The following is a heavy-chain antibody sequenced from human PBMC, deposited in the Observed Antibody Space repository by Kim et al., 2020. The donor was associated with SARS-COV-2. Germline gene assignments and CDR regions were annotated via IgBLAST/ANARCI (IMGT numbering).Heavy chain of an antibody. D-gene: IGHD2-8*01. CDR3: ASFPPSNAGAFDA. V-gene: IGHV4-59*13. Sequence: SETLSLTCTVSGRSISTYYWSWIRQPPGKGLEFIGYMFYGGTTYYNPSLKSRVTLSVDTSKNQFSLTLTSVTAADTAVYYCASFPPSNAGAFDAWGQGTMVTVSS. CDR2: MFYGGTT. CDR1: GRSISTYY. J-gene: IGHJ3*01.